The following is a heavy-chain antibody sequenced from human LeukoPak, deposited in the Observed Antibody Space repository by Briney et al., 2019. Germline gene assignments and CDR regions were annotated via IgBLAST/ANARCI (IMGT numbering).Heavy chain of an antibody. CDR2: ISDSSDTM. Sequence: GGSLRLSCAASGFTFSYYSMNWVRQAPGKGLEWVSYISDSSDTMYYADSVKGRFTISRDNAKNSLYLQMNSLRAEDTAMYYCARDLIVGTTIRYYFDYWGQGTLVTVSS. V-gene: IGHV3-48*01. CDR3: ARDLIVGTTIRYYFDY. D-gene: IGHD1-26*01. CDR1: GFTFSYYS. J-gene: IGHJ4*02.